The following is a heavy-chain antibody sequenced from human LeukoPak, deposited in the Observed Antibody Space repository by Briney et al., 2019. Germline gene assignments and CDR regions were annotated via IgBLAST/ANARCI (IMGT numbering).Heavy chain of an antibody. Sequence: SETLSLTCTVSGGSISSYYWSWIRQPAGKGLEWIGRIYTSGSTNYNPSLKSRVTMSVDTSKNQFSLKLSSVTAADTAVYYCARDISLAMAPYYFDYWGQGTLVTVSS. D-gene: IGHD5-18*01. CDR1: GGSISSYY. J-gene: IGHJ4*02. V-gene: IGHV4-4*07. CDR3: ARDISLAMAPYYFDY. CDR2: IYTSGST.